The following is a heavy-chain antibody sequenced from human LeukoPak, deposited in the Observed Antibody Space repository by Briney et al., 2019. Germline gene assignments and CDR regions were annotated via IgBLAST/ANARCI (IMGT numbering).Heavy chain of an antibody. CDR3: ATGLTTGTTFDY. CDR1: GGSIISYY. Sequence: GTLSLPCTVSGGSIISYYWSWIRQPPGKGLEGIGYIYYSGSTNYNPSLQSRVTISVDTSKNQFSLKLSSVTAADTAVYYCATGLTTGTTFDYWGQGTLVTVSS. D-gene: IGHD1-1*01. CDR2: IYYSGST. V-gene: IGHV4-59*01. J-gene: IGHJ4*02.